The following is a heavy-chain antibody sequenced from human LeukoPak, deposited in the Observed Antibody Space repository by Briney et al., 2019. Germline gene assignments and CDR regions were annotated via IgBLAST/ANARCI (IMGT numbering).Heavy chain of an antibody. J-gene: IGHJ6*03. CDR3: AKLDYGDSGRYYYTDV. CDR1: GFTFSSYA. D-gene: IGHD4-17*01. CDR2: ISGSGGST. Sequence: GGSLRLSCAASGFTFSSYAMSWVRQAPGKGLEWVSAISGSGGSTYYADSVKGRFTISRDNSKNTLYLQMNSLRAEDTAVYYCAKLDYGDSGRYYYTDVWGKGTTVTVSS. V-gene: IGHV3-23*01.